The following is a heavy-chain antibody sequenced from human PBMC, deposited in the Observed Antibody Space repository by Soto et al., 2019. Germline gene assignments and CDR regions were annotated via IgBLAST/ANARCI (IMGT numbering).Heavy chain of an antibody. V-gene: IGHV1-24*01. CDR2: FDPEDGET. J-gene: IGHJ4*02. CDR1: GYTLTELS. D-gene: IGHD3-10*01. Sequence: ASVKVSCKVSGYTLTELSMHWVRQAPGKGLEWMGGFDPEDGETIYAQKFQGRVTMTEDTSTDTAYMELSSLRSEDTAVYYCATGGSGTQVFDYSGQGTLVTVYS. CDR3: ATGGSGTQVFDY.